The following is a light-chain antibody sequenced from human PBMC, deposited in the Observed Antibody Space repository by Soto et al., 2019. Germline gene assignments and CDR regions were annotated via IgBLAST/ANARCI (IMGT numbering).Light chain of an antibody. V-gene: IGLV1-36*01. Sequence: QSVLTQPPSVSDAPRQRVTISWSGSSFNIGNTAVNWYQQLTGKAPKLLIYYDDLLPSGVSDRFSGSKSGTSASLAISGLQSEEETDYYSAAWDDSLHADWMLCGGTNVTVL. CDR3: AAWDDSLHADWM. J-gene: IGLJ3*02. CDR2: YDD. CDR1: SFNIGNTA.